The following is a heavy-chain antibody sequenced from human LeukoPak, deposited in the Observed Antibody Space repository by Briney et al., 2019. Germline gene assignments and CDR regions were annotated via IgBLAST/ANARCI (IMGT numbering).Heavy chain of an antibody. D-gene: IGHD6-19*01. CDR3: AKDGSLYSSFWYLDY. V-gene: IGHV3-30*02. CDR2: IRHDGNNK. Sequence: GGSLRLSCAASGFTFSSYGMHWVRQAPGKGLEWVAFIRHDGNNKYYADSVKGRFTISRDNSKNTLYLQMNSLRAEDTALYYCAKDGSLYSSFWYLDYWGQGTLVTVSS. CDR1: GFTFSSYG. J-gene: IGHJ4*02.